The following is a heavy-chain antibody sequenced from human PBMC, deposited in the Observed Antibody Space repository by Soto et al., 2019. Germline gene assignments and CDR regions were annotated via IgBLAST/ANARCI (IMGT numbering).Heavy chain of an antibody. J-gene: IGHJ4*02. CDR1: GFTFRSYA. V-gene: IGHV3-23*01. CDR2: VSGSGTNT. Sequence: PGGSLRLSCAASGFTFRSYAMSWVRQAPGKGLEWVSVVSGSGTNTFYADSVKGRFTMSRDNSKNTLYLQMNSLRAADTAVYYCARHSNRNYGLYYFDYWGLGALVTVSS. CDR3: ARHSNRNYGLYYFDY. D-gene: IGHD4-4*01.